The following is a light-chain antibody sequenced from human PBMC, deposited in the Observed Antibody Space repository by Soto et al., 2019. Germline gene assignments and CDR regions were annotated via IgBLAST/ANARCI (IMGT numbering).Light chain of an antibody. CDR3: CSYAGSSTWV. V-gene: IGLV2-23*02. Sequence: QSVLTQPASVSESPGQSITISCTGTSSDVGIYSLVSWYQQHPGKAPKLMIFEVSKRPSGVSTRFSGSKSGNTASLTISGLQAEDEADYYCCSYAGSSTWVFGGGTQLTVL. CDR1: SSDVGIYSL. CDR2: EVS. J-gene: IGLJ3*02.